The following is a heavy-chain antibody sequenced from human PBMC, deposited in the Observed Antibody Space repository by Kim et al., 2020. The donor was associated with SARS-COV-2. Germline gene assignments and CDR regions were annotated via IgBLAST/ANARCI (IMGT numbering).Heavy chain of an antibody. J-gene: IGHJ4*02. CDR1: GYTFTSYA. CDR2: INAGNGNT. V-gene: IGHV1-3*01. D-gene: IGHD3-10*01. Sequence: ASVKVSCKASGYTFTSYAMHWVCQAPGQRLEWMGWINAGNGNTKYSQKFQGRVTITRDTSASTAYMELSSLRSEDTAVYYCASPLTMVRGVMKWGQGTLVTVSS. CDR3: ASPLTMVRGVMK.